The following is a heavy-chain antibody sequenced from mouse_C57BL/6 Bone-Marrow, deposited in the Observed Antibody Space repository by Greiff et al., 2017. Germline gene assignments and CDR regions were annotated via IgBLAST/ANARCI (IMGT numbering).Heavy chain of an antibody. J-gene: IGHJ2*01. CDR2: IDPNSGGT. CDR3: ARGYYGSSPGDY. D-gene: IGHD1-1*01. V-gene: IGHV1-72*01. CDR1: GYTFTSYW. Sequence: QVQLQQPGAELVKPGASVTLSCKASGYTFTSYWMHWVKQRPGRGLEWIGRIDPNSGGTKYNEKFQGKATLTVDKPYSTAYMQLSSLTSEDSAVYDCARGYYGSSPGDYWGQGTTLTVSS.